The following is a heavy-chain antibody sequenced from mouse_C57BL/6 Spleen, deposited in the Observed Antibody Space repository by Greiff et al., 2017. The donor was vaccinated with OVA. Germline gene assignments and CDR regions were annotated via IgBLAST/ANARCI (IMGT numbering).Heavy chain of an antibody. CDR3: ALGGNYELAY. Sequence: QVQLQQPGAELVRPGSSVKLSCKASGYTFTSCWMDWVKQRPGQGLEWIGNIYPSDSETHYNQKFKDKATLTVDKSSSTAYMQLSSLTSEDSAVYYCALGGNYELAYWGQGTLVTVSA. V-gene: IGHV1-61*01. J-gene: IGHJ3*01. CDR2: IYPSDSET. CDR1: GYTFTSCW. D-gene: IGHD2-1*01.